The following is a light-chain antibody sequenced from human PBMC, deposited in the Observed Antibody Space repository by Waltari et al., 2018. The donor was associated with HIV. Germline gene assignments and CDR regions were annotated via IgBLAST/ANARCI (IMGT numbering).Light chain of an antibody. CDR3: QTWDTGPV. J-gene: IGLJ3*02. V-gene: IGLV4-69*01. CDR1: GGLSSYA. CDR2: LKSDGSH. Sequence: QLVLTQSPSASAFLGASVKITCTLNGGLSSYAIAWHQHQPEKGPRYLMKLKSDGSHNREAEIPDRFSASNSGADHHLTIASLQSEDEGYYYCQTWDTGPVFGGGTKLTVL.